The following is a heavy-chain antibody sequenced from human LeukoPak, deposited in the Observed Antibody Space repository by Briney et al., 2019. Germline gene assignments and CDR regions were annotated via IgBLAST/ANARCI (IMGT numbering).Heavy chain of an antibody. D-gene: IGHD2-2*01. CDR3: AKPSYCSSTSCPIDY. J-gene: IGHJ4*02. CDR2: IYPGDSDT. Sequence: GESLQISCKGSGYSFTSYWIGWVRQLPGKGLEWMGIIYPGDSDTRYSPSFQGQVTISADKSISTAYLQWSSLKASDTAMYYCAKPSYCSSTSCPIDYWGQGTLVTVSS. V-gene: IGHV5-51*01. CDR1: GYSFTSYW.